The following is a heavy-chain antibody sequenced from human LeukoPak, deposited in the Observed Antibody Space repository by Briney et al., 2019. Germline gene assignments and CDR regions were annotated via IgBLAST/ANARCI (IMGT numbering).Heavy chain of an antibody. CDR1: GFTFSSYS. CDR3: ARWMDGGEFDP. D-gene: IGHD3-16*01. CDR2: ISSSSSYI. Sequence: GGSLRLSCAASGFTFSSYSMNWVRQAPGKGLEWVSSISSSSSYIYYADSVKGRFTISRDNAKNSLYLQMNSLRAEDTAVYYCARWMDGGEFDPWGQGTLVAVSS. V-gene: IGHV3-21*01. J-gene: IGHJ5*02.